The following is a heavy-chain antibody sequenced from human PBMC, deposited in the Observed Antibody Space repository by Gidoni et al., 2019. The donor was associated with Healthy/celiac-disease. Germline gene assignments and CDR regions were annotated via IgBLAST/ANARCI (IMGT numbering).Heavy chain of an antibody. J-gene: IGHJ3*02. CDR2: MNPNSGNT. V-gene: IGHV1-8*01. Sequence: QVQLVQSGAEVKKPGASVKVSCKASGYTFPSYDITWVRQATGQGLEWMGWMNPNSGNTGYAQKFQGRVTMTRNTSISTAYMELSSLRSEDTAVYYCARGSSGWYPEAFDIWGQGTMVTVSS. D-gene: IGHD6-19*01. CDR3: ARGSSGWYPEAFDI. CDR1: GYTFPSYD.